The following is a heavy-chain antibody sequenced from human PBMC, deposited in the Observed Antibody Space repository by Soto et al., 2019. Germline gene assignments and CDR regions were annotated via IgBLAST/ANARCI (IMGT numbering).Heavy chain of an antibody. CDR1: GYTLTELS. CDR3: ATFGFWSGYYDY. D-gene: IGHD3-3*01. V-gene: IGHV1-24*01. CDR2: FDPEDGET. J-gene: IGHJ4*02. Sequence: ASVKVSCKVSGYTLTELSMHWVRQAPGKGLEWMGGFDPEDGETIYAQKFQGRVTMTEDTSTDTAYMELSSLRSEDTAVYYCATFGFWSGYYDYWGQGTLVTVS.